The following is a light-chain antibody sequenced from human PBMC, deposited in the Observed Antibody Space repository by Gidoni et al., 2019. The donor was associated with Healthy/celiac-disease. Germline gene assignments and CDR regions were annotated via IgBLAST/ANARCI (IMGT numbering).Light chain of an antibody. V-gene: IGKV3-20*01. CDR2: GAS. CDR3: QQYGSSLSIT. Sequence: DIELTQSPGTLSLSAGERATLSCRASQSVSSSYLSWYQQKPRQAPRLLIYGASSRSTGITDRFCCSGSGTDFTLTISRLEHEDFAVYYCQQYGSSLSITFGQGTRLEIK. CDR1: QSVSSSY. J-gene: IGKJ5*01.